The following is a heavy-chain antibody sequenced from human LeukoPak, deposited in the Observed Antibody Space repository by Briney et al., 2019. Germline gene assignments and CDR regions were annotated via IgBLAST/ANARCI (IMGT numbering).Heavy chain of an antibody. CDR2: ISGSGGST. CDR3: AKFLPTHIVVANYYFDY. CDR1: GFTFSSYA. V-gene: IGHV3-23*01. Sequence: GGSLRLSCAASGFTFSSYAMSWVRQAPGKGLEWVSAISGSGGSTYYADSVKGRFTISRDNSKNTLYLQMNSLRAEDTAVYYCAKFLPTHIVVANYYFDYWGQGTLVTDSS. J-gene: IGHJ4*02. D-gene: IGHD2-21*01.